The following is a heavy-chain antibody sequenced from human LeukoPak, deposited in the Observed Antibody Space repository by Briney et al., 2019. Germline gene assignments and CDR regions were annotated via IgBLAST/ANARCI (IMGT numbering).Heavy chain of an antibody. Sequence: SEPLPSPSAFKGGPSGGSSWSWIAQPQGKGLEWIGEINHSGSTNYNPSLKSRVTISVDKSKNQFSLKLNSMTAADTAVYYCTAQGGWYIDYWGQGTLVTVSS. D-gene: IGHD6-19*01. V-gene: IGHV4-34*03. CDR3: TAQGGWYIDY. CDR1: GGPSGGSS. J-gene: IGHJ4*02. CDR2: INHSGST.